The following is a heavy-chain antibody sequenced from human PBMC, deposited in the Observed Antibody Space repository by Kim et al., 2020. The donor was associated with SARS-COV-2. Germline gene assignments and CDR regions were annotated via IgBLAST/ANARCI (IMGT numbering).Heavy chain of an antibody. V-gene: IGHV4-59*13. CDR2: IYYSGST. J-gene: IGHJ6*02. CDR1: GGSISSYY. D-gene: IGHD1-26*01. CDR3: ASSWGIVGAASAPDYYYGMDV. Sequence: SETLSLTCTVSGGSISSYYWSWIRQPPGKGLEWIGYIYYSGSTNYNPSLKSRVTISVDTSKNQFSLKLSSVTAADTAVYYCASSWGIVGAASAPDYYYGMDVWGQGTTVTVSS.